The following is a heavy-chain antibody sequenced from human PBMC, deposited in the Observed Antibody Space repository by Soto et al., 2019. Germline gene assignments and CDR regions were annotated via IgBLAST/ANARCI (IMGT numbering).Heavy chain of an antibody. J-gene: IGHJ6*03. D-gene: IGHD2-15*01. CDR3: ARAGCSGGSCYSRYYYYMDV. CDR2: IIPILGIA. V-gene: IGHV1-69*02. Sequence: SVKVSCKASGGTFSSYTISWVRQAPGQGLEWMGRIIPILGIANYAQKLQGRVTITADKSTSTAYMELSSLRSEDTAVYYCARAGCSGGSCYSRYYYYMDVWGKGTTVTVSS. CDR1: GGTFSSYT.